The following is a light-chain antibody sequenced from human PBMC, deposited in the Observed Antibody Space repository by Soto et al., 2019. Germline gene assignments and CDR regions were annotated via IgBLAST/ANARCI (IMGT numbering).Light chain of an antibody. CDR3: MQTIQPLLT. J-gene: IGKJ4*01. CDR2: EVF. V-gene: IGKV2D-29*01. CDR1: QSLLHTDGKTY. Sequence: DVVMTQTPLSLSVTPGQPASISCKSSQSLLHTDGKTYLYWYLQKPGHPPQLLIYEVFNRFSGVPDRFSGSVSGTDFTLTISRVEAEDVGTYYCMQTIQPLLTFGGGTKVEI.